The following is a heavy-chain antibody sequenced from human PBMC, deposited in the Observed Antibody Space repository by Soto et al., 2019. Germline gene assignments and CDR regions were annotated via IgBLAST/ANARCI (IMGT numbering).Heavy chain of an antibody. Sequence: EVQLLESGGALVQSGGSLRLSCAASGFTFSNFAMSWVRQAPGKGLEWVSGISGSGDTKDHADSVKGRFTISRDNSKNSLYLQMNSLRAEDTAVYYCGKASDSVLKGTPFRKVQHYYYYMDVWGKGTTVTVSS. J-gene: IGHJ6*03. CDR3: GKASDSVLKGTPFRKVQHYYYYMDV. CDR1: GFTFSNFA. CDR2: ISGSGDTK. V-gene: IGHV3-23*01. D-gene: IGHD2-21*02.